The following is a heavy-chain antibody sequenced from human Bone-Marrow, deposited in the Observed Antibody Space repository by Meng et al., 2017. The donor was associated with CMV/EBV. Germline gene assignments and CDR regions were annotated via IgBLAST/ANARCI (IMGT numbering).Heavy chain of an antibody. Sequence: GESLKISCAASGFTFTSYYMHWVRQAPGQGLEWMGIINPSGGSTSYAQKFQGRVTMTRDTSTSTVYMELSSLRSEDTAVYYCARVRYSSGWTYFDYWGQGTLVTVSS. CDR1: GFTFTSYY. D-gene: IGHD6-19*01. J-gene: IGHJ4*02. CDR2: INPSGGST. CDR3: ARVRYSSGWTYFDY. V-gene: IGHV1-46*01.